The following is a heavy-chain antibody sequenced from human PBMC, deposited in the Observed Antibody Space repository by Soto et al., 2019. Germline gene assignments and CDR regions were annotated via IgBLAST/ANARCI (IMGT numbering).Heavy chain of an antibody. CDR3: ARALVFAGVVSAIDF. V-gene: IGHV4-34*01. Sequence: QVQLQQWGAGLLKSAETLSLTCAVYGGSFSGYYWTWIRQPPGKGLEWIGEINHSGTTKYNPSLKSRLTISVDTSKKQFSLKLSSVTAADTAVYYCARALVFAGVVSAIDFWRQARLVTVSS. CDR2: INHSGTT. J-gene: IGHJ4*02. D-gene: IGHD3-16*01. CDR1: GGSFSGYY.